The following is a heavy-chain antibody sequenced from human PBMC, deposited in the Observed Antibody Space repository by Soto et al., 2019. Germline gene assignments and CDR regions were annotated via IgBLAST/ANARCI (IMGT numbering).Heavy chain of an antibody. CDR3: AKDFKVSGSHYGTLNYYYGMDV. V-gene: IGHV3-30*18. D-gene: IGHD3-10*01. Sequence: SLRLSCAASGFTFSTYGMQWVRQAPGKGLEWVAVISYDGYLKYYVDAVKGRFTVARDNSKNTLFLEMNSLRVEDTAVYFCAKDFKVSGSHYGTLNYYYGMDVWGQGTTVTVYS. CDR1: GFTFSTYG. CDR2: ISYDGYLK. J-gene: IGHJ6*02.